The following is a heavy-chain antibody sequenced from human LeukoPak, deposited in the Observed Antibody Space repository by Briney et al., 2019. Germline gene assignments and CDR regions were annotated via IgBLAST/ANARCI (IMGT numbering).Heavy chain of an antibody. CDR2: ISNDGDT. D-gene: IGHD1-26*01. CDR3: AKDVEKYSGSYLGVFDI. CDR1: GFTVSSNY. V-gene: IGHV3-53*01. J-gene: IGHJ3*02. Sequence: PGGSLRLSCAASGFTVSSNYMSWVRQGPGKGVECVSVISNDGDTYYTDSVKGRFTISRDKSKNTLYLQMNSLRAEDTAVYYCAKDVEKYSGSYLGVFDIWGQETIVTVSS.